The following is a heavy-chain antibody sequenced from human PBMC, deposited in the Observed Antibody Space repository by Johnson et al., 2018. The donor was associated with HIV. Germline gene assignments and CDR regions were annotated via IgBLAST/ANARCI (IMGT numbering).Heavy chain of an antibody. V-gene: IGHV3-11*04. CDR2: ISSNASTI. CDR1: GFSFTESY. J-gene: IGHJ3*01. Sequence: QVQLVESGGGLVKPGGSLRLSCAASGFSFTESYMSWVRQAPGKGLQSVSHISSNASTIYYADSVTARFTISRDNANKTLNLQMNSLRAEDTAVYYCTTDSTPWGSGYVDYAFDFWGQGTMVTVSS. D-gene: IGHD6-19*01. CDR3: TTDSTPWGSGYVDYAFDF.